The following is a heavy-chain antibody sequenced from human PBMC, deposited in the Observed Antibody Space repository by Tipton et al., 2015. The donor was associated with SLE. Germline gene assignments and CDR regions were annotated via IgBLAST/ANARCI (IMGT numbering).Heavy chain of an antibody. CDR3: ARDRDSRGSFDY. CDR1: GGSISSYY. J-gene: IGHJ4*02. CDR2: IYTSGST. V-gene: IGHV4-4*07. Sequence: LRLSCPVSGGSISSYYWSWIRQPAGKGLEWIGRIYTSGSTNYNPSLKSRVTMSVDTSKNQFSLKLSSVTAADTAVYYCARDRDSRGSFDYWGQGTLVTVSS. D-gene: IGHD3-22*01.